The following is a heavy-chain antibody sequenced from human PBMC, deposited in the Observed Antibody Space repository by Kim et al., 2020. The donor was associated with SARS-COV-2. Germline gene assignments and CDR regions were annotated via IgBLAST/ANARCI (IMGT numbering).Heavy chain of an antibody. V-gene: IGHV4-34*01. CDR1: GASFGGYY. CDR2: ISHSGRT. D-gene: IGHD1-1*01. Sequence: SETLSLTCAVYGASFGGYYMSWVRQLPGKGLEWIGDISHSGRTNYNTSLKSRVTILLDTSKNKSLLMLRFVIAADAAAFYFARDRPVGTFDY. CDR3: ARDRPVGTFDY. J-gene: IGHJ4*01.